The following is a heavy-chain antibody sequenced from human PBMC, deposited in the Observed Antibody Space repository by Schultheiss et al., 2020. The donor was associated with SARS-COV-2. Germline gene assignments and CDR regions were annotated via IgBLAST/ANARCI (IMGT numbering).Heavy chain of an antibody. CDR2: IYHSGST. D-gene: IGHD7-27*01. Sequence: SETLSLTCAVSGGSISSGGYSWSWIRQPPGKGLEWIGYIYHSGSTYYNPSLKSRVTISVDRSKNQFSLKLSSVTAADTAVYYCARRGPNWGYEVDYWGQGTLVTVSS. CDR3: ARRGPNWGYEVDY. J-gene: IGHJ4*02. V-gene: IGHV4-30-2*01. CDR1: GGSISSGGYS.